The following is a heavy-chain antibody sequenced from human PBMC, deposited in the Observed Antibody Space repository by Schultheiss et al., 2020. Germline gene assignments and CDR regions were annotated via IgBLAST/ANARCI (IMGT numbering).Heavy chain of an antibody. D-gene: IGHD2-15*01. V-gene: IGHV4-31*03. Sequence: SETLSLTCTVSGGSISSGGYYWSWIRQHPGKGLEWIGYIYYSGSTYYNPSLKSRVTISVDTSKNQFSLKLTSVTAADTAVYYCARSAEGPEYFQRWGQGTLVTVSS. CDR3: ARSAEGPEYFQR. CDR1: GGSISSGGYY. CDR2: IYYSGST. J-gene: IGHJ1*01.